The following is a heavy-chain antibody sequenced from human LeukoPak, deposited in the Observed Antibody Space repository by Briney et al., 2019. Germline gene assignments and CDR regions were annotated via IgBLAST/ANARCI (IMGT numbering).Heavy chain of an antibody. CDR1: GFTFSSYA. D-gene: IGHD3-22*01. J-gene: IGHJ3*02. Sequence: PGGSLRLSCAASGFTFSSYAMHWVRQAPGKGLEWVAVISYDGSNKYYADSVKGRFTISRDNSKNTLYLQMNSLRAEDTAVYYCARDHGYDSSGLDAFDIWGQGTMVTVSS. CDR3: ARDHGYDSSGLDAFDI. V-gene: IGHV3-30-3*01. CDR2: ISYDGSNK.